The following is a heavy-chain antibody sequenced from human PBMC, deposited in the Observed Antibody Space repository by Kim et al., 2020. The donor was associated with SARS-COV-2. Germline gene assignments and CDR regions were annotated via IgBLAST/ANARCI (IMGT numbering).Heavy chain of an antibody. V-gene: IGHV3-30*04. D-gene: IGHD3-10*01. CDR1: GFTFSSYA. CDR2: ISYDGSNK. J-gene: IGHJ6*02. CDR3: ARDPALLWFGSPGGMDV. Sequence: GGSLRLSCAASGFTFSSYAMHWVRQAPGKGLEWVAVISYDGSNKYYADSVKGRFTISRDNSKNTLYLQMNSLRAEDTAVYYCARDPALLWFGSPGGMDVWGQGTTVTVSS.